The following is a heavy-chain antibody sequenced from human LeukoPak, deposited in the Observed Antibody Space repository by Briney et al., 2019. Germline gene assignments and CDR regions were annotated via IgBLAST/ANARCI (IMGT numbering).Heavy chain of an antibody. CDR3: ARAILTPSGFVWHFDL. J-gene: IGHJ2*01. V-gene: IGHV4-31*03. D-gene: IGHD3-3*01. CDR2: NT. Sequence: SETLSLTCTASGGSISTGVYYWSWIRQHPGKGLEWIGYNTYYNPSLKIRATISVDTSRSQFSLKLTSVTAADTAVYYCARAILTPSGFVWHFDLWGRGTLVTVSS. CDR1: GGSISTGVYY.